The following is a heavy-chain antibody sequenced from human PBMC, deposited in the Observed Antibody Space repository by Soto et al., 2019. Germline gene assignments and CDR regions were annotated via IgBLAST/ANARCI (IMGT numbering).Heavy chain of an antibody. D-gene: IGHD3-10*01. V-gene: IGHV3-23*01. Sequence: EVELLESGGGLAQPGGSLRLSCAASGFTLSYFAINWVRQAPGKGLEWVTGITSGGGAYYTESVRGRFTISRDTSKNTVFLQMNSLRAEDTAIYYCAKGYGSGTYPDFDYWGQGTLVTVSS. CDR1: GFTLSYFA. J-gene: IGHJ4*02. CDR2: ITSGGGA. CDR3: AKGYGSGTYPDFDY.